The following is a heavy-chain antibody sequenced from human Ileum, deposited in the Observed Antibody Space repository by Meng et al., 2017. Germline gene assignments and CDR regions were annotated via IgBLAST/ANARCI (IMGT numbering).Heavy chain of an antibody. Sequence: RLGVAPGLVTPRWTRPRTGMVTGGCIRGYFWNRIRQPAGKGVEWVGGLYKSGITNYNPALKSRVTMSVDTSKRQLDLNLTSVTAADTAIYYWAREKQQLGFDSWGQGTLVTVSS. CDR1: GGCIRGYF. CDR3: AREKQQLGFDS. J-gene: IGHJ4*02. V-gene: IGHV4-4*07. D-gene: IGHD1-1*01. CDR2: LYKSGIT.